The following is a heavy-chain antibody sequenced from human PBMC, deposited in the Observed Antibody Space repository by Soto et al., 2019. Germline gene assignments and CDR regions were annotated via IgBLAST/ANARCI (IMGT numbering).Heavy chain of an antibody. Sequence: QVQLVESGGGVVQPGRSLRLSCAASGFTFSSYAMHWVRQAQGKGLEWVAVISYDGSNKYYADSVKGRFTISRDNSKNTLYLQMNSLRAEDTAVYYCARLSEKTTTYYYYGMDVWGQGTTVTVSS. CDR1: GFTFSSYA. CDR3: ARLSEKTTTYYYYGMDV. D-gene: IGHD1-1*01. J-gene: IGHJ6*02. V-gene: IGHV3-30-3*01. CDR2: ISYDGSNK.